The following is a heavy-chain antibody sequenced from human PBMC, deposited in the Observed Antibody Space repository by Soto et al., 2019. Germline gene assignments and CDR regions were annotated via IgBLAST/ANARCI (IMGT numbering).Heavy chain of an antibody. V-gene: IGHV3-9*01. CDR1: GFSFDDYA. CDR2: ISWNSGTI. J-gene: IGHJ6*02. CDR3: ARDRSTSRRATRVYYYGMDV. D-gene: IGHD3-16*01. Sequence: PGGSLRLSCAASGFSFDDYAMHWVRHAPGKGLEWVTGISWNSGTIGYADSVKGRFTISRDNAKNSLYPQMNSLRAEDTAVYYCARDRSTSRRATRVYYYGMDVWGQGTTVTVSS.